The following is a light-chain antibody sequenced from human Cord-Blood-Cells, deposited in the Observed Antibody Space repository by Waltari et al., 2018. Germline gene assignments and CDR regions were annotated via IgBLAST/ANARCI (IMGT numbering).Light chain of an antibody. CDR2: AAS. CDR3: QQSYSTPHS. Sequence: DIQMTQSPSSLSASVGDRVTITCRASQSSSSYLNWYQQKPGKAPKLLIYAASSLQSGGPSRVSGIGSGTDFTRTISSLQPEDFATYYCQQSYSTPHSFGQGTKLEIK. CDR1: QSSSSY. V-gene: IGKV1-39*01. J-gene: IGKJ2*03.